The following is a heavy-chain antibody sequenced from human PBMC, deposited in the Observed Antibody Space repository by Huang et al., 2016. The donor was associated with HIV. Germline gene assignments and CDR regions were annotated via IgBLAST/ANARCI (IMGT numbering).Heavy chain of an antibody. V-gene: IGHV4-59*02. Sequence: QVRLQESGPGLVKPSETLSLSCTAAGDSVSSHYWGWIRHPPGKGLELIGTVYDSGTTNFNPRPKSRITITVDTSKNGSSLNITSVSAADTAMYFCVRDQGRLAVGGIDNWFDPWGQGALVTVSS. CDR3: VRDQGRLAVGGIDNWFDP. CDR2: VYDSGTT. D-gene: IGHD6-19*01. J-gene: IGHJ5*02. CDR1: GDSVSSHY.